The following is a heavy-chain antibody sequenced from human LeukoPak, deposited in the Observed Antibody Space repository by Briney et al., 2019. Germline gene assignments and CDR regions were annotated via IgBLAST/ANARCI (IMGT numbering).Heavy chain of an antibody. CDR1: GYTFTNYA. CDR2: IIPIFGTT. Sequence: SVKVSCKASGYTFTNYAFIWVRQAPGQGLEWMGGIIPIFGTTNYAQKFQGRVTISADESTSTVNMELSSLRSEDTALYYCARDLTLVRGARYRPYKWFNPWGQGTLVIVSS. D-gene: IGHD3-10*01. CDR3: ARDLTLVRGARYRPYKWFNP. J-gene: IGHJ5*02. V-gene: IGHV1-69*13.